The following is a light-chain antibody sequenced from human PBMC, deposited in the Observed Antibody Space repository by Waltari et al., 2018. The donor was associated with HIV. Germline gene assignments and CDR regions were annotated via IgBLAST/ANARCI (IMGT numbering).Light chain of an antibody. CDR2: EGS. CDR3: CSYAGSSTLEV. CDR1: SSDVGSYYL. V-gene: IGLV2-23*01. Sequence: QSALPQPASVSGSPGQSITISCTGTSSDVGSYYLFSWYQQHPGKAPKLMIYEGSKRPSGVSNRFSGSKSGNTASLTISGLQAEDEADYYCCSYAGSSTLEVFGGGTKLTVL. J-gene: IGLJ2*01.